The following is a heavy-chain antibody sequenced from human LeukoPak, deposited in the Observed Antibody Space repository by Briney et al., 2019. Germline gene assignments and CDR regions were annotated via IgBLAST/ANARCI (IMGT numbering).Heavy chain of an antibody. CDR1: GYTFTSYD. CDR2: TKPKSSNT. J-gene: IGHJ6*02. Sequence: PGASVKVSCKASGYTFTSYDINWVRQATGQGLEWRGWTKPKSSNTGYAQKFQGRVTMTRNTSISTAYMELSSLRSEDTAVYYCARGPTRYYYYYGMDVWGQGTTVTVSS. V-gene: IGHV1-8*01. CDR3: ARGPTRYYYYYGMDV.